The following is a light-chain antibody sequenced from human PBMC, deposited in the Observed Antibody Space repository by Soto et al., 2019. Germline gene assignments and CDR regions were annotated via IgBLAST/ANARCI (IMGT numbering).Light chain of an antibody. CDR2: GAS. CDR3: QQYGSSPPWT. V-gene: IGKV3-20*01. CDR1: QSVSSSY. J-gene: IGKJ1*01. Sequence: EIVLTQSPGTLSLSPGERATLSCRASQSVSSSYLTWYQQKPGQAPRLLIYGASSRATGIPDRFSGSGSGTDVTLTISSLEPEDFAMYYCQQYGSSPPWTFGQGTKVEIK.